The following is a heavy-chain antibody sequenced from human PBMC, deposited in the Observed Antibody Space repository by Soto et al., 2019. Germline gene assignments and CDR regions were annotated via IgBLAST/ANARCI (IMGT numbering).Heavy chain of an antibody. J-gene: IGHJ4*02. V-gene: IGHV1-18*01. CDR2: ISAYNGNT. D-gene: IGHD6-13*01. CDR3: ARRIAADGLYYFDY. Sequence: ASVKVSCKASGYTFTSYGISWVRQAPGQGLEWMGWISAYNGNTNYAQKLQGRVTMTTDTSTSTAYMELRSLRSDDTAVYYCARRIAADGLYYFDYWGQGTLVTVSS. CDR1: GYTFTSYG.